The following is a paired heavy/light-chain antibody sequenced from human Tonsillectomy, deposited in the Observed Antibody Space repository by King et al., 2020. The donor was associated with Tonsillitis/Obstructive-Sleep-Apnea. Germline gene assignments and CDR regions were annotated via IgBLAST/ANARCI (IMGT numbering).Heavy chain of an antibody. D-gene: IGHD3-3*01. Sequence: QVQLVESGGGVVQPGRSLRLSCAASGFTFSSYAVHWVRQAPGKGLEWVAVISYDGSHKYYADSVKGRFTISRDNSKNTLYLQMNSLRAEDTAVYYCARIRKYDVWSGYYRGPIGYWGQGTLVTVSS. J-gene: IGHJ4*02. CDR1: GFTFSSYA. V-gene: IGHV3-30*01. CDR2: ISYDGSHK. CDR3: ARIRKYDVWSGYYRGPIGY.
Light chain of an antibody. V-gene: IGKV1-5*01. CDR1: QSISRR. CDR2: DAS. Sequence: DIQMTQSPSTLSAAVGDRVTITCRASQSISRRLAWYQQKPGKAPNLLIYDASSLESGVPSRFSGSGSGTEFTLTISSLQPDDFATYYCQQYNTSVTFGQGTKVQI. J-gene: IGKJ1*01. CDR3: QQYNTSVT.